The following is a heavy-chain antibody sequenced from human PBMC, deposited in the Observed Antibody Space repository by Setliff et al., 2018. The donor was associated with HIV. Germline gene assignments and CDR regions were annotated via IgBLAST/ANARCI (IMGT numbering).Heavy chain of an antibody. CDR1: SESFTNYY. Sequence: PSETLSLTCTVDSESFTNYYWSWIRQPPGKGLEWIGEIDHGGSTRYNPSLKSRITMSVDTSKNQFSLKLSSVTAADTAVFYCAGWISSGWYFSYNMDVWGKGTTVTVSS. J-gene: IGHJ6*03. CDR3: AGWISSGWYFSYNMDV. V-gene: IGHV4-34*01. CDR2: IDHGGST. D-gene: IGHD6-19*01.